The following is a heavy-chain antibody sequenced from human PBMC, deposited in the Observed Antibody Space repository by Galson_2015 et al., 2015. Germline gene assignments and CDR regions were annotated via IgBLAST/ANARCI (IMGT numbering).Heavy chain of an antibody. CDR1: GFTFSSYA. V-gene: IGHV3-23*01. J-gene: IGHJ5*02. CDR2: ISGSGGST. D-gene: IGHD3-10*01. Sequence: SLRLSCAASGFTFSSYAMSWVRQAPGKGLEWVSAISGSGGSTYYADSVKGRFTISRDNSKNTLYLQMNSLSAEDTAVYYCAKHPAGTESYWVVHHSGPGTLAAASS. CDR3: AKHPAGTESYWVVHH.